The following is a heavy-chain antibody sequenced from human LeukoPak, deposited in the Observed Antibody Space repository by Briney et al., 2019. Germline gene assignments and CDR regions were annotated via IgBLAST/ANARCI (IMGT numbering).Heavy chain of an antibody. Sequence: ASVKVSCKASGYTFTGYYMHWVRQAPGQGLEWMGWINPNSGGTNYAQKFQGRVTMTRDTSISTAYMELSRLRSDDTAVYYCARGGYYYDSSGYSTNDAFDIWGQGTMVTVSS. CDR2: INPNSGGT. D-gene: IGHD3-22*01. CDR3: ARGGYYYDSSGYSTNDAFDI. CDR1: GYTFTGYY. V-gene: IGHV1-2*02. J-gene: IGHJ3*02.